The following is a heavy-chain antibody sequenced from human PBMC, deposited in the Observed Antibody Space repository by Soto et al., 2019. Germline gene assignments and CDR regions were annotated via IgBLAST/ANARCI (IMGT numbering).Heavy chain of an antibody. CDR1: GGSISSSSYY. CDR3: LGQDGY. V-gene: IGHV4-39*01. J-gene: IGHJ4*02. D-gene: IGHD3-16*01. CDR2: IYYSGST. Sequence: PSETLSLTCTVGGGSISSSSYYWAWIRQPPGKGLEWIGSIYYSGSTYYYPSLKSRVTISVDTSKNQFSLKLSSVTAADTAVYYCLGQDGYWGQGNLVTVSS.